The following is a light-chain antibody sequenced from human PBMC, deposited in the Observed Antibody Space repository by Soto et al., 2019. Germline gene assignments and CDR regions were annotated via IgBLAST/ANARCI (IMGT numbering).Light chain of an antibody. V-gene: IGKV1-33*01. CDR1: QDITNS. Sequence: DIPMTQSPSSLSASVGDRVTITCQASQDITNSLNWYQQKPGKAPKLLIYDASISETGVPSRFSGNGSGTEFTLTISSLQPGDFATYYCQQYNSYSFGQGSRVEIK. J-gene: IGKJ1*01. CDR3: QQYNSYS. CDR2: DAS.